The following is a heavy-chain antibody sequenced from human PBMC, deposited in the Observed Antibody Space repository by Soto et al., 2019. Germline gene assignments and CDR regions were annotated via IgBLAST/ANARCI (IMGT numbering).Heavy chain of an antibody. CDR3: ASSSLYGMDV. CDR1: GGSFRGFY. Sequence: SETLSLTCAVSGGSFRGFYWTWIRQSPGKGLEWLGDINHVGITNYNPSLKSRVSIPVDTSKNQFSLKVGSVTAADTAVYYCASSSLYGMDVWGQGTTVTVSS. J-gene: IGHJ6*02. V-gene: IGHV4-34*01. CDR2: INHVGIT.